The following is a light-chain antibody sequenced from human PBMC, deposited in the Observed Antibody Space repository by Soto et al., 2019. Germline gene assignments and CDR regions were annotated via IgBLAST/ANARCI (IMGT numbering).Light chain of an antibody. J-gene: IGLJ3*02. CDR3: AAWDDSLSGWV. V-gene: IGLV1-47*01. CDR2: RNN. CDR1: SSNIGSNY. Sequence: QTVVTRPPSASGTPGQRVTISCSGSSSNIGSNYVYWYQQLPGTAPKLLIYRNNQRPSGVPDRFSGSKSGTSASLAISGLRSEDEADYYCAAWDDSLSGWVFGGGTQLTVL.